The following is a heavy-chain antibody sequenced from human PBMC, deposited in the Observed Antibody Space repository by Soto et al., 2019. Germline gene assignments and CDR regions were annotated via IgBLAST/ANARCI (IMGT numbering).Heavy chain of an antibody. CDR1: GGSISSSSYY. Sequence: LSLTCTVSGGSISSSSYYWGWIRQPPGKGLEWIGSIYYSGSTYYNPSLKSRVTISVDTSKTQFSLKLSSVTAADTAVYYCARLLGAAPPSSMDVWGQGTTVTVSS. J-gene: IGHJ6*02. CDR3: ARLLGAAPPSSMDV. CDR2: IYYSGST. D-gene: IGHD1-26*01. V-gene: IGHV4-39*01.